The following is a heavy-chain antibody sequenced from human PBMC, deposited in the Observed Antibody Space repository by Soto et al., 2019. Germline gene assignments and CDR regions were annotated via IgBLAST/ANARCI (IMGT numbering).Heavy chain of an antibody. CDR1: GGSISSGGYY. CDR2: IYYSGST. D-gene: IGHD3-3*01. V-gene: IGHV4-61*08. J-gene: IGHJ6*02. Sequence: PSETLSLTCAVSGGSISSGGYYWSWIRQPPGKGLEWIGYIYYSGSTNYNPALKSRVTISVDTSKNQFSLKLSSVTAADTAVYYCARDSATGYDFWSGYFRSDGMDVWGQGTTVTVSS. CDR3: ARDSATGYDFWSGYFRSDGMDV.